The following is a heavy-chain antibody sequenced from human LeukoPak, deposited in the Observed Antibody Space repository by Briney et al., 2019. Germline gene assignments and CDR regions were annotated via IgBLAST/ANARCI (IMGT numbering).Heavy chain of an antibody. Sequence: ASVKVSCKSSGYTFTSYGISWVRQAPGQGLEWMGLISAYSGNTNFAQKLQGRVTMTTDTSTSTAYMELRSLRSEDTAVYYCVRDGEVIIKPAASFPHDAFDIWGQGTMVIVSS. D-gene: IGHD3-10*01. CDR1: GYTFTSYG. CDR3: VRDGEVIIKPAASFPHDAFDI. V-gene: IGHV1-18*01. J-gene: IGHJ3*02. CDR2: ISAYSGNT.